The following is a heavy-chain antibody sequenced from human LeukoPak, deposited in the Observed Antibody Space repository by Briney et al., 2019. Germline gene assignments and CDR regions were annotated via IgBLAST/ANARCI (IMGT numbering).Heavy chain of an antibody. CDR3: ARGGIRGYSAFDNLDF. J-gene: IGHJ4*02. D-gene: IGHD5-12*01. CDR1: GASINDFY. CDR2: VYYGGST. V-gene: IGHV4-59*01. Sequence: PSETLSLTCAVSGASINDFYWTWIRQPPGKGLEWIGYVYYGGSTNYNPSLKSRVSMSVDTSKNQFSLTLTSVTVADTAFYYCARGGIRGYSAFDNLDFWGLGTRVTVSS.